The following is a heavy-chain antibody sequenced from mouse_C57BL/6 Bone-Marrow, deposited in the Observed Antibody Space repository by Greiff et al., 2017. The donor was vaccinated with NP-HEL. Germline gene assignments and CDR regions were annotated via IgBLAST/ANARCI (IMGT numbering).Heavy chain of an antibody. Sequence: VQLKQSGPELVKPGDSVKISCKASGYSFTGYFMNWVMQSHGKSLEWIGRINPYNGDTFYNQKFKGKATLTVDKSSSTAHMELRSLTSEDSAVYYWAREDYGSSYWYFDVWGTGTTVTVSS. V-gene: IGHV1-20*01. CDR2: INPYNGDT. CDR3: AREDYGSSYWYFDV. CDR1: GYSFTGYF. J-gene: IGHJ1*03. D-gene: IGHD1-1*01.